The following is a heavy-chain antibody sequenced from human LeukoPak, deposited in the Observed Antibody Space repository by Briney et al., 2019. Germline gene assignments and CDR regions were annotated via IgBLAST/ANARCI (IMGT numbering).Heavy chain of an antibody. D-gene: IGHD3-22*01. CDR3: ARDLRDYYDSSASSI. V-gene: IGHV1-69*04. J-gene: IGHJ3*02. CDR1: GGTFSSYA. CDR2: IIPILGIA. Sequence: ASVKVSCKASGGTFSSYAISWVRQAPGQGLEWMGRIIPILGIANYAQKFQGRVTITADKSTSTAYMELSSLRSEDTAVYYCARDLRDYYDSSASSIWGQGTMVTVSS.